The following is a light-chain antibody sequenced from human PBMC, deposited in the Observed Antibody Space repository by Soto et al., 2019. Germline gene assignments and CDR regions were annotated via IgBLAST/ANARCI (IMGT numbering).Light chain of an antibody. CDR3: CSYARSNTYV. Sequence: QSVLTQPASVSGSPGQSITISCTGTSSDVGSFNLVSWYQQHPGKAPKLMIYEVSKRPPGVSNRFSGSKSGNTASLTISWLQAEDEADYYCCSYARSNTYVFGTGTKVTVL. CDR1: SSDVGSFNL. J-gene: IGLJ1*01. V-gene: IGLV2-23*02. CDR2: EVS.